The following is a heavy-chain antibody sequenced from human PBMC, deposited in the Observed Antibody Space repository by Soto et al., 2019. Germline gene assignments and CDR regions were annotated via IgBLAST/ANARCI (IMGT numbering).Heavy chain of an antibody. Sequence: QITLKESGPTLVKPTQTLTLTCTFSGFSLSTSRVGVGWIRQPQGKALEWLALIFWDDDKRYSPSLKTRLTITKDTSKNQVVLTMTNTDPLDTATYYCAHTSGGGNSACFDYWGQGTLVTVSS. J-gene: IGHJ4*02. CDR2: IFWDDDK. V-gene: IGHV2-5*02. CDR3: AHTSGGGNSACFDY. D-gene: IGHD2-21*02. CDR1: GFSLSTSRVG.